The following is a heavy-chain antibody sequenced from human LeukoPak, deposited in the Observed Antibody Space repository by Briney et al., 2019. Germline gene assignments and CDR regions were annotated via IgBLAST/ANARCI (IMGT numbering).Heavy chain of an antibody. CDR3: ARDRTNYYGSGSYSDY. CDR1: GFTVSNNY. J-gene: IGHJ4*02. V-gene: IGHV3-53*01. D-gene: IGHD3-10*01. Sequence: PGGSLRLSCAASGFTVSNNYMSWVRQAPGKGLEWVSVIYSGGSTYYADSVKGRFTISRDNSKSTLYLQMNSLRAEDTAVYYCARDRTNYYGSGSYSDYWGQGTLVTVSS. CDR2: IYSGGST.